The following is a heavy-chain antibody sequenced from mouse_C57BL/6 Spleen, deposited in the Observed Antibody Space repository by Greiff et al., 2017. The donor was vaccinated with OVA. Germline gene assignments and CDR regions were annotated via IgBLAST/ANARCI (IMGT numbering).Heavy chain of an antibody. CDR2: ISSGSSTI. CDR1: GFTFSDYG. D-gene: IGHD1-1*01. V-gene: IGHV5-17*01. J-gene: IGHJ4*01. CDR3: ARRGVVADYYAMDY. Sequence: EVQRVESGGGLVKPGGSLKLSCAASGFTFSDYGMHWVRQAPEKGLEWVAYISSGSSTIYYADTVKGRFTISRDNAKNTLFLQMTSLRSEDTARYYCARRGVVADYYAMDYWGQGTSVTVSS.